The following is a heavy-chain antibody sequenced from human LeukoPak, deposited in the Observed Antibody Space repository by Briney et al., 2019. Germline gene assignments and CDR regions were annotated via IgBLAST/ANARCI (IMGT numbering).Heavy chain of an antibody. CDR3: ARRRVTGYSSSWYLQH. CDR1: GGSFSGYY. J-gene: IGHJ1*01. CDR2: INHSGST. Sequence: SETLSLTCAVYGGSFSGYYWSWIRQPPGKGLEWIGEINHSGSTNYNPSLESRVTISVDTSKNQFSLKLSSVTAADTAVYYCARRRVTGYSSSWYLQHWGQGTLVTVSS. D-gene: IGHD6-13*01. V-gene: IGHV4-34*01.